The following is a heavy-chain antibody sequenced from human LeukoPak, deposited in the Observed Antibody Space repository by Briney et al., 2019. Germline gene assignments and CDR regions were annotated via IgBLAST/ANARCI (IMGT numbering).Heavy chain of an antibody. CDR1: GGTFSSYA. CDR3: ARLTDYDSSGYYDY. J-gene: IGHJ4*02. D-gene: IGHD3-22*01. CDR2: IIPIFGTA. V-gene: IGHV1-69*05. Sequence: SVKVSCKASGGTFSSYAISWVRQAPGQGLEWMGGIIPIFGTANYAQKFQGRVTMTRDMSTSTVYMELSSLRSEDTAVYYCARLTDYDSSGYYDYWGQGTLVTVSS.